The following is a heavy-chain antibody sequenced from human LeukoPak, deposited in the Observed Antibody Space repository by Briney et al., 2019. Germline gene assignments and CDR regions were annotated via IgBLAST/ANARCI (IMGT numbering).Heavy chain of an antibody. CDR3: ARGATHGGGDY. CDR2: ISPDGSYK. Sequence: PGGSLRLSCAASGFTFSSYWMTWVRQAPGKGLEWVAIISPDGSYKNYVDSVRGRFTISRDNTENSLYLQMNTLRAEDTAVYYCARGATHGGGDYWGQGTLVTVSS. V-gene: IGHV3-7*01. J-gene: IGHJ4*02. D-gene: IGHD4-23*01. CDR1: GFTFSSYW.